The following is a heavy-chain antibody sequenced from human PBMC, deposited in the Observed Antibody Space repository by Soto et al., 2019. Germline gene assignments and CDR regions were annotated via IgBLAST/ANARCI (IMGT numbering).Heavy chain of an antibody. CDR1: GFTFSSYA. Sequence: GSLRLSCAASGFTFSSYAMSWVRQAPGKGLEWVSAISGSGGSTYYADSVKGRFTISRGNSKNTLYLQMNSLRAEDTAVYYCAKDKGDCGDYLFIYWGQGTLVTVSS. CDR2: ISGSGGST. V-gene: IGHV3-23*01. D-gene: IGHD4-17*01. CDR3: AKDKGDCGDYLFIY. J-gene: IGHJ4*02.